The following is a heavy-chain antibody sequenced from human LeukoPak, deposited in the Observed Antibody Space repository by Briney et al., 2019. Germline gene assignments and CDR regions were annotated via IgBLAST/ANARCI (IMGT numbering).Heavy chain of an antibody. CDR1: GYAFTSYG. CDR3: ARGGNTSDLYYGMDV. D-gene: IGHD6-25*01. V-gene: IGHV1-69*13. CDR2: IIPIFGTA. Sequence: GASVKVSCKASGYAFTSYGISWVRQAPGQGLEWMGRIIPIFGTANYAQKFQGRVTITADESTSTAYMELSSLRSEDTAIYYCARGGNTSDLYYGMDVWGQGTTVTVSS. J-gene: IGHJ6*02.